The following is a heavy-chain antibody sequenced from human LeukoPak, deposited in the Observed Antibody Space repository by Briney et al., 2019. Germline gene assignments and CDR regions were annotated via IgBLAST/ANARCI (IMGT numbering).Heavy chain of an antibody. CDR1: GFTFDDYG. D-gene: IGHD2-2*01. CDR3: ATYCSRTSCSIDH. J-gene: IGHJ4*02. V-gene: IGHV3-20*04. Sequence: GGSLRLSCAASGFTFDDYGMSWVRHAPGKGLEWVSGINWNGGSTGYADSVEGRFTISRDNAKTSLYLQMNSLRAEDTALYYCATYCSRTSCSIDHWGQGTLVTVSS. CDR2: INWNGGST.